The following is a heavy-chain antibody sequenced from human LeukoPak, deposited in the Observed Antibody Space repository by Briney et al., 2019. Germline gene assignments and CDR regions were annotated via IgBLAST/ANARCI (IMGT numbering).Heavy chain of an antibody. CDR2: IIPIFGTA. V-gene: IGHV1-69*05. D-gene: IGHD3/OR15-3a*01. CDR3: ARGTGYGDAFDI. Sequence: ASVKVSCKASGGTFSSYAISWVRQAPGQGLEWMGGIIPIFGTANYAQKFQGRVTITTDESTSTAYMELSSLRSEDTAVYYCARGTGYGDAFDIWGQGTMVTVSS. J-gene: IGHJ3*02. CDR1: GGTFSSYA.